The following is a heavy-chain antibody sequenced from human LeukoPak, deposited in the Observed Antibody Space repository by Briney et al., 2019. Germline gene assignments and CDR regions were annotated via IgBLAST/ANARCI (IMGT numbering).Heavy chain of an antibody. J-gene: IGHJ6*03. CDR1: GYSFTSYW. CDR2: IYPGDSDT. V-gene: IGHV5-51*03. Sequence: KPGESLKISCKGSGYSFTSYWIGWVRQMPGKGLEWMGIIYPGDSDTRYSPSFPGRVTISADKSIRPAYLQWSSLKASDTAMYYCARGDYDSSGYYQPLHYYYYMDVWGKGTTVTVSS. CDR3: ARGDYDSSGYYQPLHYYYYMDV. D-gene: IGHD3-22*01.